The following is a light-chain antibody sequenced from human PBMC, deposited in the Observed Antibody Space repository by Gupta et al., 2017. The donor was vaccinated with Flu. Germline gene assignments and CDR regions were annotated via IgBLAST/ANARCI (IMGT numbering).Light chain of an antibody. CDR2: KAS. CDR3: QQYNDYYS. J-gene: IGKJ2*03. CDR1: QSISSW. V-gene: IGKV1-5*03. Sequence: DNQMNQSPSTLSASVGDTVTITCRASQSISSWLSWYQQKPGEVPKVLIYKASTLESGVPSRFSGSGSGTEFTLTMSSLQPEDFATYYCQQYNDYYSFGQGTKLEIK.